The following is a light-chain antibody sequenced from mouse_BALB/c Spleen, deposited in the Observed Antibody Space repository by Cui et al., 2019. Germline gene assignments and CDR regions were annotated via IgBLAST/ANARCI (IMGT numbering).Light chain of an antibody. J-gene: IGKJ2*01. CDR3: QQWSSNPPT. Sequence: QIVLTQSPALMSASPGEKVTMTCSASSSVSYMYWYQQKPRSSPKPWIYLTSNLASGVPARFSDSGSGTSYSLTISSMEAEDAATYYCQQWSSNPPTFGGGTKLEIK. CDR1: SSVSY. V-gene: IGKV4-68*01. CDR2: LTS.